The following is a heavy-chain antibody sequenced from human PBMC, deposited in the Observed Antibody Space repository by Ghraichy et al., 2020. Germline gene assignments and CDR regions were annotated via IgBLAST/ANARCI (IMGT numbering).Heavy chain of an antibody. J-gene: IGHJ5*02. CDR1: GGSISSGGYY. CDR2: IYYSGST. Sequence: SQTLSLTCTVSGGSISSGGYYWSWIRQHPGKGLEWIGYIYYSGSTYYNPSLKSRVTISVDTSKNQFSLKLSSVTAADTAVYYCARGLPPMGGWITWFDPWGQGTLVTVSS. D-gene: IGHD3-16*01. V-gene: IGHV4-31*03. CDR3: ARGLPPMGGWITWFDP.